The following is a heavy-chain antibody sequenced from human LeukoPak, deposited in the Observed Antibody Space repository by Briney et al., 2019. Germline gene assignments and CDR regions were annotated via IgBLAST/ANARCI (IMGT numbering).Heavy chain of an antibody. CDR3: ARDDWQHQTGNEENNWFDP. CDR2: IYHSGGT. V-gene: IGHV4-38-2*02. Sequence: PSETLSLTCTVSGYSISSGYYWGWIRQPPGKGLEWIGSIYHSGGTYYNPSLKSRVTISVDTSKNQFSLKLSSVTAADTAVYYCARDDWQHQTGNEENNWFDPWGQGTLVTVSS. CDR1: GYSISSGYY. J-gene: IGHJ5*02. D-gene: IGHD1-1*01.